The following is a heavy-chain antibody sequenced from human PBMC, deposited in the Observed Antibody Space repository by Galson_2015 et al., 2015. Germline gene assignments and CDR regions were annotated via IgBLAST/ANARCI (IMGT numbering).Heavy chain of an antibody. D-gene: IGHD2-8*02. CDR1: GFTFSSYD. V-gene: IGHV3-13*04. Sequence: SLRLSCAASGFTFSSYDMHWVRQATGKGLEWVSAIGTAGDTYYPGSVKGRFTISRENAKNSLYLQMNSLRAGDTAVYYCARSPRTVGGYQHWGQGTLVTVSS. CDR2: IGTAGDT. J-gene: IGHJ1*01. CDR3: ARSPRTVGGYQH.